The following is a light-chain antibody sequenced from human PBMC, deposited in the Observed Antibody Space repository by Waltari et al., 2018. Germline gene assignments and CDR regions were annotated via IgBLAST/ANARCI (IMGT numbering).Light chain of an antibody. CDR2: EVI. CDR3: CSYAGRNIWV. V-gene: IGLV2-23*02. CDR1: SSDVGFYNL. Sequence: QSALTQPASVSGSPGQSITISCTGTSSDVGFYNLVSWYQQHPGKAPELVVYEVISRPSGVSTRFSGSESGHTASLTISGLQAEDEADYYCCSYAGRNIWVFGGGTKLTVL. J-gene: IGLJ3*02.